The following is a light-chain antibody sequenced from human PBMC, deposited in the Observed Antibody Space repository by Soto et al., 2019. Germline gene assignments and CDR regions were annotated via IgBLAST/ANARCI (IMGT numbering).Light chain of an antibody. Sequence: QSALTQPASVSGSPGQSITISCTGTSSDVGRYDYVSWYQHHPGKAPKLMIYEVSSRPSGASHRFSGSKSGNTASLTISGLHADDEADYYCSSYTSHTTIFGGGTKLTVL. CDR3: SSYTSHTTI. V-gene: IGLV2-14*01. CDR2: EVS. CDR1: SSDVGRYDY. J-gene: IGLJ2*01.